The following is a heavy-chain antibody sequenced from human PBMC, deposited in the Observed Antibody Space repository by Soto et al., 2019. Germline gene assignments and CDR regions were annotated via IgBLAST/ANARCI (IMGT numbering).Heavy chain of an antibody. J-gene: IGHJ6*02. CDR1: GYSFTSYW. Sequence: GESLKISCKGSGYSFTSYWIGWVRQMPGKGLEWMGIIYPGDSDTRYSPSFQGQVTISPDKSISTAYLQWSSLKASDTAMYYCARTAAAGKYYYGTDGWGQGTTDTVSS. CDR3: ARTAAAGKYYYGTDG. V-gene: IGHV5-51*01. CDR2: IYPGDSDT. D-gene: IGHD6-13*01.